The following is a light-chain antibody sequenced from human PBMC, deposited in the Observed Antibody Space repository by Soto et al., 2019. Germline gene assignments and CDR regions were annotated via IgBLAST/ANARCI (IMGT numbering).Light chain of an antibody. J-gene: IGLJ1*01. CDR1: SSEVGGYNY. CDR3: SSYTSRSSSTYV. V-gene: IGLV2-14*01. Sequence: QSVLTQPASVSGSPGQSITISCTGTSSEVGGYNYVSWYQQHPGKAPKLMIYDVSNRPSGVSNRFSGSKSGNTASLTISVLQAEDEADYYCSSYTSRSSSTYVFGTGTKVTVL. CDR2: DVS.